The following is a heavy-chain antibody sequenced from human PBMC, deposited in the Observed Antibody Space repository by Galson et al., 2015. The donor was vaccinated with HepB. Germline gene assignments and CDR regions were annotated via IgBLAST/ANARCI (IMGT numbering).Heavy chain of an antibody. J-gene: IGHJ4*02. Sequence: SLRLSCAASGFTFSSYGMHWVRQAPGKGLEWVAVISYDGSNKYYADSVKGRFTISRDNSKNTLYLQMNSLRAEDTAVYYCAKIVVVTTGFDYWGQGTLVTVSS. CDR2: ISYDGSNK. CDR1: GFTFSSYG. CDR3: AKIVVVTTGFDY. V-gene: IGHV3-30*18. D-gene: IGHD3-22*01.